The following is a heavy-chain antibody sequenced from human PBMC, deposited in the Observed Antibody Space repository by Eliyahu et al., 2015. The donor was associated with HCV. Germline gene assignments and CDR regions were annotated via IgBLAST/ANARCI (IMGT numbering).Heavy chain of an antibody. CDR3: AKGGDIVVGTWAFDI. CDR2: IYPGDSDT. CDR1: XYSXXSYW. D-gene: IGHD2-15*01. Sequence: EVQLAQSGAEVKKPGESLKISCXVSXYSXXSYWIGWVRQMPGKGLEWMGIIYPGDSDTRYSPSFQGQVTISADKSISTAYLQWSSLKASDTAMYYCAKGGDIVVGTWAFDIWGQGTMVTVSS. V-gene: IGHV5-51*01. J-gene: IGHJ3*02.